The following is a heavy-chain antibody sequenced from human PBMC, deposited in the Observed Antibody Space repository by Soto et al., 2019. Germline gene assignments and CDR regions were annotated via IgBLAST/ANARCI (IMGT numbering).Heavy chain of an antibody. CDR1: GGTFSSYA. CDR2: IIHICGTA. CDR3: ARAVPLYYGDSYFDY. D-gene: IGHD4-17*01. V-gene: IGHV1-69*12. J-gene: IGHJ4*02. Sequence: QVQLVQSGAEVKKPGSSVKVSCKASGGTFSSYAIRWVRQAPGQGLEWMGGIIHICGTANYAQKFQGRVKITADESTSRAYMELSSLRSEDTAVYYCARAVPLYYGDSYFDYWGQGTLVTVSS.